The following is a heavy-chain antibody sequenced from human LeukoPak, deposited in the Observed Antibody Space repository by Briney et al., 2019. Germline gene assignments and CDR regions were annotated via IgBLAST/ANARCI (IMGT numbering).Heavy chain of an antibody. CDR3: ARSTRDGYNHYHYYYMDV. V-gene: IGHV3-53*01. J-gene: IGHJ6*03. D-gene: IGHD5-24*01. CDR1: GFIVSSSY. Sequence: PGGSLRLSCAASGFIVSSSYMNWVRQAPGKGLEWVSVIYSGGHTKDYVSVKGRFTISRDNSNNTLYLYTNSLRPDDTAVYYCARSTRDGYNHYHYYYMDVWGKGTTVTVSS. CDR2: IYSGGHT.